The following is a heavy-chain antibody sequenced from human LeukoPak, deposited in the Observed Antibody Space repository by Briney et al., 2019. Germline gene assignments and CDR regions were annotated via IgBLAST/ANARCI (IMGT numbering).Heavy chain of an antibody. CDR2: ISGSGGST. D-gene: IGHD1-26*01. CDR1: GFAFSSYA. CDR3: ARDYWSGGSPDY. J-gene: IGHJ4*02. Sequence: GGSLRLSCAASGFAFSSYAMSWVRQAPGKGLEWVSAISGSGGSTYYADSVKGRFTISRDNSKNTLYLQMNSLRAEDTAVYYCARDYWSGGSPDYWGQGTLVTVSS. V-gene: IGHV3-23*01.